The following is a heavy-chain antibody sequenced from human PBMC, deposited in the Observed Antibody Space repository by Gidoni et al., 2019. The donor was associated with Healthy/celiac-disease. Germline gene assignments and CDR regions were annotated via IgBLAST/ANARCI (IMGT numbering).Heavy chain of an antibody. V-gene: IGHV3-49*05. CDR1: GFTFGDYA. CDR2: IRSKAYGGTT. J-gene: IGHJ4*02. Sequence: EVQLVESGGGLVKPGRSLRLSCTASGFTFGDYAMSWFRQAPGKGLEWVGFIRSKAYGGTTEYAASVKGRFTISRDDSKSIAYLQMNSLKTEDTAVYYCTSSDDDYYDSSGYPSPVRPVFDYWGQGTLVTVSS. CDR3: TSSDDDYYDSSGYPSPVRPVFDY. D-gene: IGHD3-22*01.